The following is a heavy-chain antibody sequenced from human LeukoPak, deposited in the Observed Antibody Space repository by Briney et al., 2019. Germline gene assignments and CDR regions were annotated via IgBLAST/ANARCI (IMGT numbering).Heavy chain of an antibody. D-gene: IGHD2-15*01. Sequence: SDTLSLNCAVYGGCFSGYYWSWIRQPPGKGPDWIGEINHSGSTNYNPSLKSRVTISVDTSKNQFSLKLSSVTAADTAVYYCARGRRADCSGGSCYGTTVTTDLDYWGQGTLVTVSS. V-gene: IGHV4-34*01. CDR2: INHSGST. CDR1: GGCFSGYY. CDR3: ARGRRADCSGGSCYGTTVTTDLDY. J-gene: IGHJ4*02.